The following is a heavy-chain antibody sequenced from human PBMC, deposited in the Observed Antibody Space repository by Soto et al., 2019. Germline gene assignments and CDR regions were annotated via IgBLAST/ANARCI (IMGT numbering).Heavy chain of an antibody. V-gene: IGHV4-39*01. Sequence: PSETLSLTCTVSGGSVSSGSYYWGLVRQPPGKGLEWIGSVYYSGSTYYNPSLESRVTISVDKSKNQFSLRLSTVTAADTAVYYCARRDGQLCSGGTCYLYFDPWGQGALVTVSS. CDR1: GGSVSSGSYY. CDR3: ARRDGQLCSGGTCYLYFDP. J-gene: IGHJ5*02. CDR2: VYYSGST. D-gene: IGHD2-15*01.